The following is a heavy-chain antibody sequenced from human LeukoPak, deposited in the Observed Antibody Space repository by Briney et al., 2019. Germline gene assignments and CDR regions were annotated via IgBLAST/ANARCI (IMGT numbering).Heavy chain of an antibody. Sequence: GGSLRLSCAASGFTFSNYWMHWVRQAPGKGLAWVSRINSDGSSTRYADSVKGRFTISRDNAKNTLYLQMNSLRAEDTAVYYCARDTSNSPDYWGQGTLVTVSS. V-gene: IGHV3-74*01. CDR1: GFTFSNYW. D-gene: IGHD4-11*01. CDR2: INSDGSST. J-gene: IGHJ4*02. CDR3: ARDTSNSPDY.